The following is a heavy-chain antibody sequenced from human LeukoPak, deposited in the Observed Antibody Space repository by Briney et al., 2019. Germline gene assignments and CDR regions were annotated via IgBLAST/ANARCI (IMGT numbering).Heavy chain of an antibody. J-gene: IGHJ3*02. V-gene: IGHV1-2*02. CDR1: GYTFTRYG. CDR3: ASQLWLGAFDI. CDR2: INPNSGGT. Sequence: ASVKVSCKASGYTFTRYGISWVRQAPGQGLEWMGWINPNSGGTNYAQKFQGRVTMTRDTSISTAYMELSRLRSDDTAVYYCASQLWLGAFDIWGQGTMVTVSS. D-gene: IGHD2-21*01.